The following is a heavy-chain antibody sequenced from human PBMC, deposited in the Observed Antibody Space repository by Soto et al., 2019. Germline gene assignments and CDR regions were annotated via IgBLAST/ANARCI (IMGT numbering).Heavy chain of an antibody. CDR2: INPSGGSA. CDR3: ARDYLSSKLSLSYFDF. V-gene: IGHV1-46*01. J-gene: IGHJ4*02. Sequence: QVQLVQSGAEVTRPGASVKVSCKASGYSFISHYIHWVRQAPGQGLEWMGFINPSGGSATLAQKFQGRVNMTRDTSTSTVYMELTILRSEDAAVYYCARDYLSSKLSLSYFDFWGQGTLVTVSS. D-gene: IGHD2-2*01. CDR1: GYSFISHY.